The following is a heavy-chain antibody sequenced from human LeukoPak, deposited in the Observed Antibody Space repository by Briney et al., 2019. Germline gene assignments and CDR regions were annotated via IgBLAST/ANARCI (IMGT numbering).Heavy chain of an antibody. J-gene: IGHJ4*02. CDR2: IYYSGRT. CDR3: ARENTGYSDYLPFDY. CDR1: GGSISSGDSY. V-gene: IGHV4-30-4*08. Sequence: PSETLSLTCTVSGGSISSGDSYWTWIRQPPGKGLEWIGYIYYSGRTYSNPSLKSRVTISIDTSKNQFSLNLNSVTAADTAVYYCARENTGYSDYLPFDYWGQGTLVTVSS. D-gene: IGHD4-11*01.